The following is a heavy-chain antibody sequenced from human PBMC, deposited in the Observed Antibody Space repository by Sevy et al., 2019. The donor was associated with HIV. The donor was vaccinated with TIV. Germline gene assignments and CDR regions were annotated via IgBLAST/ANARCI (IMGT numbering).Heavy chain of an antibody. CDR2: IIPILGTV. Sequence: SVKVSCKASGGTFSSYGISWVRQAPAQGLEWMGGIIPILGTVNYAQKFQGRVTITADESTKTAYMELSSLRSEDTAVYYCARGGGNGWYYFDYWGQETLVTVSS. CDR3: ARGGGNGWYYFDY. J-gene: IGHJ4*02. CDR1: GGTFSSYG. V-gene: IGHV1-69*13. D-gene: IGHD6-19*01.